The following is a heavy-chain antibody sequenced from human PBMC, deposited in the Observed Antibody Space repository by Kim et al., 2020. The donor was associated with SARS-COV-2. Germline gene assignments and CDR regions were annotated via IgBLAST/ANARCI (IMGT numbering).Heavy chain of an antibody. CDR2: IIPIFGTA. CDR3: ARVTLPGYCSSTSCYSLGP. V-gene: IGHV1-69*13. Sequence: SVKVSCKASGGTFSSYAISWVRQAPGQGLEWMGGIIPIFGTANYAQKFQGRVTITADESTSTAYMELSSLRSEDTAVYYCARVTLPGYCSSTSCYSLGPWGQGTLVTVSS. D-gene: IGHD2-2*03. J-gene: IGHJ5*02. CDR1: GGTFSSYA.